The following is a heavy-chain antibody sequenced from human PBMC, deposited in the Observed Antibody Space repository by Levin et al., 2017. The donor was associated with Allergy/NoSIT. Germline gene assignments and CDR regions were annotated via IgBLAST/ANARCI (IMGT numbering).Heavy chain of an antibody. J-gene: IGHJ4*02. CDR3: AKDRGQRQYCDN. Sequence: GGSLRLSCAASRFTFSGYGMHWVRQAPGKGLEWVAFISYDGTNEYYADSVKGRFTISRVNSENTLYLQMNSLRVEDTALYYCAKDRGQRQYCDNWGQGTLVTVSS. CDR2: ISYDGTNE. V-gene: IGHV3-30*18. CDR1: RFTFSGYG.